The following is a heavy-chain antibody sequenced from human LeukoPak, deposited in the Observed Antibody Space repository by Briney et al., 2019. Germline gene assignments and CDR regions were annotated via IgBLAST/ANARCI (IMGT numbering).Heavy chain of an antibody. D-gene: IGHD3-16*01. V-gene: IGHV3-11*05. CDR1: GFTFSDYY. J-gene: IGHJ3*02. CDR3: ARAGGSGSGAFDI. Sequence: GRSLRLSCAASGFTFSDYYMSWIRQAPGKGLEWVSYISSSSSYTNYADSVKGRFTISRDNAKNSLYLQMNSLRAEDTAVYYCARAGGSGSGAFDIWGQGTMVTVSS. CDR2: ISSSSSYT.